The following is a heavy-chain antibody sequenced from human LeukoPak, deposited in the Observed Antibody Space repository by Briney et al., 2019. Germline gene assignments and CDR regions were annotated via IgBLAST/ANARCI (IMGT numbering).Heavy chain of an antibody. Sequence: KPSETLSLTCTVSGGSISSDYWQWIRQPPGKGLEWIGYIYTSGSNNYNPSLKSRVTISIDTSKNQFSLKLTSVTAADTAVYYCATRGYWGQGTLVTVSS. J-gene: IGHJ4*02. V-gene: IGHV4-4*08. CDR1: GGSISSDY. CDR2: IYTSGSN. D-gene: IGHD3-10*01. CDR3: ATRGY.